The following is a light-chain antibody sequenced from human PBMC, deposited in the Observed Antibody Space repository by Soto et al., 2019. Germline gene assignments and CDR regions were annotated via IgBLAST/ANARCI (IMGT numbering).Light chain of an antibody. CDR2: GNS. CDR3: QSYDSSLSVVV. Sequence: QAVVTQPPSVSGAPGQRVTIYCTGSSSNIGAGYDVHWYQQLPGTAPKLLIYGNSNRPSGVPDRFSGSKSGTSASLAITGLQAEDEADFYCQSYDSSLSVVVFGGGTKVTVL. J-gene: IGLJ2*01. V-gene: IGLV1-40*01. CDR1: SSNIGAGYD.